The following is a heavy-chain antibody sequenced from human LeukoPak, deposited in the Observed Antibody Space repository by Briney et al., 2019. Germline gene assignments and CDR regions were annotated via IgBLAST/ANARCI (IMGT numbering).Heavy chain of an antibody. V-gene: IGHV4-34*01. J-gene: IGHJ6*03. CDR3: ARALEEMATSHYYYYYYMDV. CDR2: INHSGST. D-gene: IGHD5-24*01. Sequence: SETLSLTCAVYGGSFSGYYWSWIRQPPGKGLEWIGEINHSGSTNYNPSLKSRVTISVDTSKNQFSLKLSSVTAADTAVYYCARALEEMATSHYYYYYYMDVWGKGTTVTVSS. CDR1: GGSFSGYY.